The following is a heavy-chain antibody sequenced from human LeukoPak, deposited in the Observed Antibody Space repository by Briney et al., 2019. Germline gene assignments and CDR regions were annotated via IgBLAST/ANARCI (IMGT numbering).Heavy chain of an antibody. V-gene: IGHV1-69*05. CDR1: GGTFSSYA. J-gene: IGHJ6*03. D-gene: IGHD6-19*01. CDR2: IIPIFGTA. Sequence: ASVKVSCKASGGTFSSYAISWVRQAPGQGLEWMGGIIPIFGTANYAQKSQGRVTITTDESTSTAYMELSSLRSEDTAVYYCARGPGQWPSPPRTPPPNYYYYYYMDVWGKGTTVTVSS. CDR3: ARGPGQWPSPPRTPPPNYYYYYYMDV.